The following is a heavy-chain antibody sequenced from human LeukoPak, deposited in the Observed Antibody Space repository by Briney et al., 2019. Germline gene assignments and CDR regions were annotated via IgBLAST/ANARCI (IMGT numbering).Heavy chain of an antibody. J-gene: IGHJ4*02. CDR3: ARGRGASDF. CDR1: GLTFSTYW. D-gene: IGHD5-12*01. Sequence: GGSLRLSCAASGLTFSTYWMNWVRQAPGKGLEWVSVIYSGGSTYYADSVKGRFTISRDNSKNTLYLQMNSLRAEDTAVYYCARGRGASDFWGQGTLVTVSS. CDR2: IYSGGST. V-gene: IGHV3-53*01.